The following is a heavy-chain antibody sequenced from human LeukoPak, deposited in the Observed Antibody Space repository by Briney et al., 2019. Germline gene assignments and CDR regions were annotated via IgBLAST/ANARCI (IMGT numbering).Heavy chain of an antibody. Sequence: GASVKVSCKASGYTFTGYYMHWVRQAPGQGLEWMGWINPNSGGTNYAQKFQGWVTMTRDTSISTAYMELSRLRSDDTAVYYCARIGSGSYPYYFDYWGQGTLVTVSS. V-gene: IGHV1-2*04. CDR2: INPNSGGT. D-gene: IGHD3-10*01. CDR1: GYTFTGYY. CDR3: ARIGSGSYPYYFDY. J-gene: IGHJ4*02.